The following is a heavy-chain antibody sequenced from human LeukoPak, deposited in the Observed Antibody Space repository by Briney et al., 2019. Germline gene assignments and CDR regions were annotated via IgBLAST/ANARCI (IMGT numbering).Heavy chain of an antibody. D-gene: IGHD3-10*01. J-gene: IGHJ4*02. Sequence: GGSLRLSCAASGFTFSSYWMHWVRQAPGKGLVWVSRINSDGSSTSYADSVKGRFTISSDNAKNTLYLQMNSLRAEDTAVYYCARESVRGVIRNWGQGTLVTVSS. V-gene: IGHV3-74*01. CDR1: GFTFSSYW. CDR3: ARESVRGVIRN. CDR2: INSDGSST.